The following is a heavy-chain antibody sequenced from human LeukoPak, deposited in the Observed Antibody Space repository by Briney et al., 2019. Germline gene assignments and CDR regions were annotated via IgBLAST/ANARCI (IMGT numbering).Heavy chain of an antibody. D-gene: IGHD3-9*01. CDR2: IYYSGST. J-gene: IGHJ4*02. CDR1: GGSISSSSYY. Sequence: TSETLSLTCTVSGGSISSSSYYWGWIRQPLGKGLEWIGSIYYSGSTYYNPSLKSRVTISVDTSKNQFPLKLSSVTAADTAVYYCARLYADYDILTGYYVGLYFDYWGQGTLVTVSS. V-gene: IGHV4-39*01. CDR3: ARLYADYDILTGYYVGLYFDY.